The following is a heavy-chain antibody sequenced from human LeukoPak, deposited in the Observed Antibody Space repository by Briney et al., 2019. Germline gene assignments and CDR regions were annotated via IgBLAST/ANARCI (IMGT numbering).Heavy chain of an antibody. CDR2: ISAYNGNT. J-gene: IGHJ6*02. D-gene: IGHD2-2*01. V-gene: IGHV1-18*01. CDR1: GYTFTSYG. CDR3: ARDPPRSLKSEYQLLPTYYYGMDV. Sequence: ASVKVSCKASGYTFTSYGISWVRQAPGQGLEWMGWISAYNGNTNYAQKLQGRVTMTTDTSTSTAYMELRSLRSDDTAVYYCARDPPRSLKSEYQLLPTYYYGMDVWGQGTTVTVSS.